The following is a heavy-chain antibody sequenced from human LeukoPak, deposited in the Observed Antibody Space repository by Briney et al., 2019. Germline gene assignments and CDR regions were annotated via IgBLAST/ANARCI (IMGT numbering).Heavy chain of an antibody. CDR1: GGSISSSSYY. CDR3: ARDNTRGGMWWPSG. Sequence: PSETLSLTCTVPGGSISSSSYYWGWIRQPPGKGLEWIGSIYYSGSTYYNPSLKSRVTISVDTSKNQFSLKLSSVTAADTAVYYCARDNTRGGMWWPSGWGQGTLVTVSS. D-gene: IGHD2-21*01. V-gene: IGHV4-39*02. CDR2: IYYSGST. J-gene: IGHJ4*02.